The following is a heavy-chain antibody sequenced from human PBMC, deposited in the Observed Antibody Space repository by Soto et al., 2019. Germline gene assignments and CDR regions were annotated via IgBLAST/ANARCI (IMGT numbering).Heavy chain of an antibody. CDR2: IYPGDSYT. J-gene: IGHJ4*02. V-gene: IGHV5-51*01. D-gene: IGHD2-15*01. CDR3: ARRSCSGGSCLVYFDY. CDR1: GYIFTSYG. Sequence: PGESLKISCKCSGYIFTSYGIAWVREMPGKGLEWMGIIYPGDSYTTYNPSFQGQVSISADKSINTAYLQWSSLKASDTGMYYCARRSCSGGSCLVYFDYWGQGALVNVSS.